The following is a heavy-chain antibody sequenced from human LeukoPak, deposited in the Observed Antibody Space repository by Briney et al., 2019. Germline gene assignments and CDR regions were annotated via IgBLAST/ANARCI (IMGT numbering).Heavy chain of an antibody. J-gene: IGHJ6*02. CDR3: ARQLPFGGSFYYGLDV. V-gene: IGHV4-39*01. CDR1: DASLSSSRFY. Sequence: SETLSLTCDVSDASLSSSRFYWGWIRQPPGKGLEWIGSASYGGGTHYNPSLKSRVTISVDTSKNQFSLRLTSVTAADTAVYYCARQLPFGGSFYYGLDVWGQGTTVTVSS. D-gene: IGHD2-15*01. CDR2: ASYGGGT.